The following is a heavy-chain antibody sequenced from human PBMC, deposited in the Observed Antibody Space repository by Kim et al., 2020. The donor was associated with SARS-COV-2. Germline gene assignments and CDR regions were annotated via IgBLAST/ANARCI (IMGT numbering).Heavy chain of an antibody. CDR3: ARDPGSSWENNYYYGIDA. D-gene: IGHD6-13*01. CDR2: INPNGGDT. J-gene: IGHJ6*02. V-gene: IGHV1-46*01. CDR1: GYTLRYYY. Sequence: ASVKVSCKASGYTLRYYYMHWVRQAPGQGLEWMGIINPNGGDTRYAQKFQGRVTMTRDTSTSTVYMELSSLESDDTAMYYCARDPGSSWENNYYYGIDAWGQGTSVTVSS.